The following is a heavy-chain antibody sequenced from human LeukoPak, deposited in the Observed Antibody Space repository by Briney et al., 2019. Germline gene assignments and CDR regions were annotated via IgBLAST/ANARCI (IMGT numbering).Heavy chain of an antibody. Sequence: GGSLRLSCAASGFSFSDYYMSWIRQAPGKGLEWVSYMSNSSGTIYYADSVKGRFTISRDNTKNSLYLQMNSLRAEDTAVYYCASVLWFGGIFFDYWGQGTLATVSS. J-gene: IGHJ4*02. D-gene: IGHD3-10*01. CDR1: GFSFSDYY. CDR2: MSNSSGTI. V-gene: IGHV3-11*01. CDR3: ASVLWFGGIFFDY.